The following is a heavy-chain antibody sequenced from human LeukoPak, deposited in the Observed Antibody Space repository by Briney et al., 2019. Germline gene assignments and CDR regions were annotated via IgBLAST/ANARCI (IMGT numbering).Heavy chain of an antibody. J-gene: IGHJ3*02. CDR1: GGSFSGYY. CDR2: INHSGST. D-gene: IGHD3-22*01. CDR3: ARWAYYYDSSGYLLASAFDI. Sequence: SETLSLTCAVYGGSFSGYYWSWIRQPPGKWLEWIGEINHSGSTNYNPSLKSRVTISVDTSKNQFSLKLSSVTAADTAVYYCARWAYYYDSSGYLLASAFDIWGQGTMVTVSS. V-gene: IGHV4-34*01.